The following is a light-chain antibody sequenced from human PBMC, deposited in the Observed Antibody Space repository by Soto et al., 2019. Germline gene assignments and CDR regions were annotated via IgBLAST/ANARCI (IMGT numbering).Light chain of an antibody. J-gene: IGKJ2*02. V-gene: IGKV3-15*01. CDR3: QQYNNWHPWT. Sequence: EIVMTQSPATLSVSPGERATLSCRASLSVSSNLAWYQQKPGQAPRLLIYGASTRATGIQARFSGSRSGTEFTLTISSLQSEDFAVYYCQQYNNWHPWTFGQGTKLEIK. CDR2: GAS. CDR1: LSVSSN.